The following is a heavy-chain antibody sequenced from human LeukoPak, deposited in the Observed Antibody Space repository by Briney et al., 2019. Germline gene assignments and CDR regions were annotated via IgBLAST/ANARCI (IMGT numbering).Heavy chain of an antibody. D-gene: IGHD3-3*01. Sequence: GGSLRLSCTASGFTFSNFAMNWVRQTPGKGLEWVSVISGSGSTYYADSVRGRFTVFRDNSKHTMSLQMNTLRAEDTAVYYCARGITAFGVPGATYYFDYWGQGTLVTVSS. V-gene: IGHV3-23*01. J-gene: IGHJ4*02. CDR1: GFTFSNFA. CDR2: ISGSGST. CDR3: ARGITAFGVPGATYYFDY.